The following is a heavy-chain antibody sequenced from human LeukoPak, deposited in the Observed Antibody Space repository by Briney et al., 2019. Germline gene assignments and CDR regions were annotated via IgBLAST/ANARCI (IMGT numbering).Heavy chain of an antibody. V-gene: IGHV4-34*01. CDR2: INHSGST. CDR3: AREDHYGSGSYSYWYFDL. Sequence: SETLSLTCSVSGGSITSYYWSWLRQPPGKGLEWIGEINHSGSTTYNPPLKSRVTISVDTSKNQFSLKVSSVTAADTAVYYCAREDHYGSGSYSYWYFDLWGRGTLVTVSS. J-gene: IGHJ2*01. CDR1: GGSITSYY. D-gene: IGHD3-10*01.